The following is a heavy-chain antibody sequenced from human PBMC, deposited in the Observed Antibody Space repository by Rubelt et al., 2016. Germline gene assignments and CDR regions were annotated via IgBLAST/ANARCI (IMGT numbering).Heavy chain of an antibody. CDR3: ARDRVAVAGTTDY. Sequence: EVQLVESGGGLVQPGGSLRLSCAASGFTVSSNYMSWVRQAPGKGLEWVSVIYSGGSTYYADSVKGRFTSSRDNSKNTLYLQMDSLRGEDTAVYYCARDRVAVAGTTDYWGQGTLVTVSS. J-gene: IGHJ4*02. CDR2: IYSGGST. D-gene: IGHD6-19*01. V-gene: IGHV3-66*01. CDR1: GFTVSSNY.